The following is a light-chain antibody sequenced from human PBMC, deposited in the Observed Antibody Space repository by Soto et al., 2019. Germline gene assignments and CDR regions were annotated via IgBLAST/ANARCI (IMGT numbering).Light chain of an antibody. V-gene: IGKV2-28*01. CDR3: MQALQTPPT. J-gene: IGKJ1*01. CDR2: LGS. CDR1: QSLMHSNGYNF. Sequence: DIVMTQSPLSLPVTPGEPASISCRSSQSLMHSNGYNFLDWYLQKPGQSPQLLIYLGSNRASGVPDRFSGSGSGTDFTLNISRVEAEDFGVYYCMQALQTPPTFGQGTKVEIK.